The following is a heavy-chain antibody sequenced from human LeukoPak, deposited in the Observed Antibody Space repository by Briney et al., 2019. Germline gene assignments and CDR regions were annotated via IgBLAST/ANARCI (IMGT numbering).Heavy chain of an antibody. J-gene: IGHJ4*02. Sequence: GGSLRLSCAASGFSFISYGMHWVRQAPGKGLEWVGVISDDGRSKDYADSVRGRFTISRDNSKDTLYLQMNSLRDEDTAVYYCAKRPSDYGDYVSYFDYWGQGTLVTVSS. D-gene: IGHD4-17*01. CDR1: GFSFISYG. CDR3: AKRPSDYGDYVSYFDY. CDR2: ISDDGRSK. V-gene: IGHV3-30*18.